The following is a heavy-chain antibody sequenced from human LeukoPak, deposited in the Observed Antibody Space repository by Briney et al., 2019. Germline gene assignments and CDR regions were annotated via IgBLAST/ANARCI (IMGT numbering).Heavy chain of an antibody. V-gene: IGHV4-34*01. J-gene: IGHJ4*02. CDR3: ASSVGSTDY. D-gene: IGHD1-26*01. CDR1: GESLSKYY. CDR2: INHRGST. Sequence: SETLSLTCAVYGESLSKYYWTWIRQSPGKGLEWLGEINHRGSTNLNPSLKSRVTLSVDTSKHQFSLKLTSVTAADAAVYYCASSVGSTDYWGQGTLVTVSS.